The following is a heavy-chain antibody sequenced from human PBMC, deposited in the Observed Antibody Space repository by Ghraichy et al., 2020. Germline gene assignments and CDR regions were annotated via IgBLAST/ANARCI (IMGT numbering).Heavy chain of an antibody. CDR2: ISSSSYI. V-gene: IGHV3-21*01. D-gene: IGHD2-2*01. CDR3: ARDHKFGYCSSTSCRRPYYFDY. CDR1: GFTFSSYS. Sequence: GSLRLSCAASGFTFSSYSMNWVRQAPGKGLEWVSSISSSSYIYYADSVKGRFTISRDNAKNSLYLQMNSLRAEDTAVYYCARDHKFGYCSSTSCRRPYYFDYWGQGTLVTVSS. J-gene: IGHJ4*02.